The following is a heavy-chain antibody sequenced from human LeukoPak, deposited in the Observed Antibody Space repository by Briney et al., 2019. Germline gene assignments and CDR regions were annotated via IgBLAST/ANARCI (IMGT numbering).Heavy chain of an antibody. Sequence: PSETLSLTCTVSGGSISSRRYYWGWIRQPPGKGLEWIANIYSSGSTYQNPSLKSRVTISVDTSKTHFSLKLSSLTAADTAVYYCASQFYDSSGYYFQHWGQGTLVTVSS. J-gene: IGHJ1*01. CDR2: IYSSGST. CDR1: GGSISSRRYY. V-gene: IGHV4-39*02. CDR3: ASQFYDSSGYYFQH. D-gene: IGHD3-22*01.